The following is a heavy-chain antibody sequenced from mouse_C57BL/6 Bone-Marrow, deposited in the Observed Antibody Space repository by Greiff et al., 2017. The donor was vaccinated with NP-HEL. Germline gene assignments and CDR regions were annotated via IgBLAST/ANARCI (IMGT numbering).Heavy chain of an antibody. CDR3: AREEHYYVSSYLDY. D-gene: IGHD1-1*01. CDR2: IDPSDSYT. V-gene: IGHV1-50*01. J-gene: IGHJ2*01. CDR1: GYTFTSYW. Sequence: VQLQQPGAELVKPGASVKLSCKASGYTFTSYWMQWVKQRPGQGLEWIGEIDPSDSYTNYNQKFKGKATLTVDTSSSTAYMQLSSLTSEDSAVYYCAREEHYYVSSYLDYWGQGTTLTVSS.